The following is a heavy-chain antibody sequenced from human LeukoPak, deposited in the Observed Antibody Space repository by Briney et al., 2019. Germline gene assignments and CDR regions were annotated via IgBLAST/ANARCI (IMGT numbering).Heavy chain of an antibody. Sequence: SETLSLTCAVYGGSFSGYYWSWIRQPPGKGLEWIGEINHSGSTNYNPSLKSRVTISVDTSKNQFSLKLSSVTAADTAVYYCARDSTQYDSSGYYYADRWYFDLWGRGTLVTVSS. CDR2: INHSGST. V-gene: IGHV4-34*01. CDR1: GGSFSGYY. J-gene: IGHJ2*01. D-gene: IGHD3-22*01. CDR3: ARDSTQYDSSGYYYADRWYFDL.